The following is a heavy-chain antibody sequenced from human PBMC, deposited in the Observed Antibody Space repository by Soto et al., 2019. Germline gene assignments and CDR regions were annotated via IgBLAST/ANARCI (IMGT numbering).Heavy chain of an antibody. CDR3: ARESSHYQDHFQN. CDR1: GYPFPSFE. J-gene: IGHJ4*02. Sequence: QVHLVQSGAEVKKPGASVKVSCKTSGYPFPSFEVHWVRQAPGQRPEWMGCISNAGSGSTKYSQKYQNRLTITGDRTATTDYMSLSSLTSEDTAIYYCARESSHYQDHFQNWGQGTLVTVSA. V-gene: IGHV1-3*01. D-gene: IGHD6-19*01. CDR2: ISNAGSGST.